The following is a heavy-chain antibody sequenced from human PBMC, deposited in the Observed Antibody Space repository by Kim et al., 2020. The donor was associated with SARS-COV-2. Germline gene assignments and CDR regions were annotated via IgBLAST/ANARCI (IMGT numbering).Heavy chain of an antibody. J-gene: IGHJ3*02. Sequence: NPSLKRRVPISVDPSKNQFSLKLSSVTAADTAVYYCARHWNPTFWAFDIWGQGTMVTVSS. D-gene: IGHD1-1*01. V-gene: IGHV4-39*01. CDR3: ARHWNPTFWAFDI.